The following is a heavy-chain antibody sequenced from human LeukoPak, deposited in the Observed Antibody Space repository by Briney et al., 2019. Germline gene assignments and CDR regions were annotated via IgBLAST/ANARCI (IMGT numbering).Heavy chain of an antibody. CDR3: ARDALLGAEDY. CDR1: GGSISSGSYH. Sequence: TSETLSLTCTVSGGSISSGSYHWSWIRQPAGKGLEWIGRIYTSGSTNYNPSLKSRVTISVDTSKNQSSLKLSSVTAADTAVYYCARDALLGAEDYWGQGTLVTVSS. J-gene: IGHJ4*02. V-gene: IGHV4-61*02. D-gene: IGHD7-27*01. CDR2: IYTSGST.